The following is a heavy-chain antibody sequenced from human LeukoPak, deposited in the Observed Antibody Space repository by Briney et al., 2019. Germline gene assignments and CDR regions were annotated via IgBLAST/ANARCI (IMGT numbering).Heavy chain of an antibody. J-gene: IGHJ4*02. CDR1: GGSFSGYY. V-gene: IGHV4-34*01. D-gene: IGHD3-22*01. CDR3: ARGPPDSSGYSDSKSPH. Sequence: PSETLSLTCAVYGGSFSGYYWSWIRQPPGKGLEWIWEINHSGSTNYNPSLKSRVTISVDTSKNQFSLKLSSVTAADTAVYYCARGPPDSSGYSDSKSPHWGQGTLVTVSS. CDR2: INHSGST.